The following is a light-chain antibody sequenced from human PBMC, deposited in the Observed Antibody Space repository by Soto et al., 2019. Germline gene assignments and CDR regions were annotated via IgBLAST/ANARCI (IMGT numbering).Light chain of an antibody. Sequence: DIQMTQSPSSVSASVGDRVTITCRASQAISTWLAWYQQKPGKAPKLLIYAASNLQTGVPSRFSRSGSGTDFTLTISSLQPEDFATYYCHQANSFPRTFGQGTKVEIK. CDR2: AAS. J-gene: IGKJ1*01. CDR1: QAISTW. V-gene: IGKV1D-12*01. CDR3: HQANSFPRT.